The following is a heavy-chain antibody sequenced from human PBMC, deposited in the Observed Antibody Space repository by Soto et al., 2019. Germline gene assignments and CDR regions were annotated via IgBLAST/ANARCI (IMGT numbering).Heavy chain of an antibody. D-gene: IGHD7-27*01. CDR3: ARQGWGGLDY. CDR2: IYYSGST. J-gene: IGHJ4*02. CDR1: GGSISSSSYY. V-gene: IGHV4-39*01. Sequence: SETLSLTCTVYGGSISSSSYYWGWIRQPPGKGLEWIGSIYYSGSTYYNPSLKSRVTISVDTSKNQFSLKLSSVTAADTAVYYCARQGWGGLDYWDQRPLVTVST.